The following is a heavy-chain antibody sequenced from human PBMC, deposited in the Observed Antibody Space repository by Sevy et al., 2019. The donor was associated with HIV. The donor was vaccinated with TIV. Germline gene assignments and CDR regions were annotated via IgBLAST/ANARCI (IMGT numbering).Heavy chain of an antibody. J-gene: IGHJ3*02. CDR3: ARDGRGISAFYI. Sequence: GGSLRLSCTASEFTFSSHAVSWVRQAPGKGLEWVSAISGNGENTHYADSVRGRFTISRDNFKNTLYLQMNSLRAEDTALYYCARDGRGISAFYIWGQVTMVTVSS. CDR1: EFTFSSHA. CDR2: ISGNGENT. V-gene: IGHV3-23*01. D-gene: IGHD3-3*02.